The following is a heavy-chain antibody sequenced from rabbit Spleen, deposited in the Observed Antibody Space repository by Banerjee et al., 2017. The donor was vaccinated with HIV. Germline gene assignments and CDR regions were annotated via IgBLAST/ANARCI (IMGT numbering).Heavy chain of an antibody. J-gene: IGHJ4*01. CDR1: GFSFNSGYD. Sequence: QEQLEESGGDLVQPGASLTLTCKASGFSFNSGYDMCWVRQAPGKGLEWIACIHAGRSGITYYASWAKGRITVSKTSSTTVTLQMTSLTAADTATYLCARASDLWGPGTLVTVS. V-gene: IGHV1S45*01. CDR3: ARASDL. CDR2: IHAGRSGIT.